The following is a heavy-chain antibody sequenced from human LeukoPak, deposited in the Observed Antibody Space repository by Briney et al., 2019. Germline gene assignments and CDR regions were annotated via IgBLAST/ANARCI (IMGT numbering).Heavy chain of an antibody. V-gene: IGHV3-74*01. J-gene: IGHJ5*02. CDR2: ISKDGNST. CDR3: AASMAGFNWFDP. Sequence: GGSLRLSCAASASTFSSNWMHWVRQAPGKGLVWVSRISKDGNSTNYADSVKGRFTISRDNAKNTLYLQMSSLTAEDTAVYYCAASMAGFNWFDPWGQGTLVTVSP. CDR1: ASTFSSNW. D-gene: IGHD6-19*01.